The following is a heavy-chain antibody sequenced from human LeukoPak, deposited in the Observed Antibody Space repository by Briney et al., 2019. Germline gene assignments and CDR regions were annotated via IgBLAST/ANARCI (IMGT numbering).Heavy chain of an antibody. CDR1: GFTFSSYS. CDR2: ISYTGTTI. CDR3: ARGRLGGYFDWMLSPPDS. D-gene: IGHD3-9*01. V-gene: IGHV3-48*04. J-gene: IGHJ4*02. Sequence: GGSLRLSCAASGFTFSSYSMNWVRQAPGKGLEWLSYISYTGTTISYADSVKGRFTISRDNAKDSLYLQMNSLRAEDTAVYYCARGRLGGYFDWMLSPPDSWGQGTLVSVSS.